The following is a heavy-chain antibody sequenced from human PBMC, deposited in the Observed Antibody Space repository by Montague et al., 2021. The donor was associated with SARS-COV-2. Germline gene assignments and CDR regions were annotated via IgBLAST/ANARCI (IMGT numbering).Heavy chain of an antibody. D-gene: IGHD2-2*02. CDR3: ASLTLGYCSSTSCYSDWFDP. CDR1: GGSFSGYY. Sequence: SETLSLTCAVYGGSFSGYYWSWTRQPPGKGLELMGEINHSGSTNYNPSLKSRVTISVDTSKNQFSLKLSSVTAADTAVYYCASLTLGYCSSTSCYSDWFDPWGQGTLVTVSS. CDR2: INHSGST. V-gene: IGHV4-34*01. J-gene: IGHJ5*02.